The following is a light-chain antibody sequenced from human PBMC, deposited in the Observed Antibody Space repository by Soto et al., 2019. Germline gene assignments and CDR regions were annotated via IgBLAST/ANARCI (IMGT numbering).Light chain of an antibody. CDR1: QTISRY. V-gene: IGKV1-39*01. CDR3: QQRYSTPYT. J-gene: IGKJ2*01. CDR2: AAS. Sequence: DIPMSQSPSSLSASVRDRVTITCRASQTISRYLNWYQHKPGKAPKLLIFAASSLQSGVPSRFSGSGSGTEFTLTISSLQLEDFATYYCQQRYSTPYTFGQGTKLEIK.